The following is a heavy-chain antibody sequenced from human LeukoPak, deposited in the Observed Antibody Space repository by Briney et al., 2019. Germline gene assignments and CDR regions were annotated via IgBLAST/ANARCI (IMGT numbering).Heavy chain of an antibody. J-gene: IGHJ4*02. D-gene: IGHD6-19*01. Sequence: GGSLRLSCVASGFSFSSYGMSWVRQAPGKGLEWVSAISGSGGSTYYADSVKGRFTISRDNSKNTLYLQMNSLRAEDTAVYYCAKKLYGIAVAGNFDYWGQGTLVTVSS. CDR1: GFSFSSYG. CDR3: AKKLYGIAVAGNFDY. V-gene: IGHV3-23*01. CDR2: ISGSGGST.